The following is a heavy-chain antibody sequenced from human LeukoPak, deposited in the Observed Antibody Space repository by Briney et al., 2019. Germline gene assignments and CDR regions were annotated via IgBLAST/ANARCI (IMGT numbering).Heavy chain of an antibody. J-gene: IGHJ4*02. CDR3: ARRRCSSTSCFFDY. V-gene: IGHV3-7*01. Sequence: GGSLRLSRAASGFTFSNYWMSWVRQAPGMGLEWVANIKQDGSEKYYVDSVKGRFTIPRDNAKNSLYLQMNSLRAEDTAVYYCARRRCSSTSCFFDYWGQGTLVTVSS. CDR2: IKQDGSEK. CDR1: GFTFSNYW. D-gene: IGHD2-2*01.